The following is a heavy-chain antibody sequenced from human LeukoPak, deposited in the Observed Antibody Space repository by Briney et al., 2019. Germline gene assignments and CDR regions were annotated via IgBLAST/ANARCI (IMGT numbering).Heavy chain of an antibody. CDR3: TRDPNGDYVGAFDF. Sequence: GGSLRLSCAASGFIFTDYWMHWVRQAPGKELVWVARIRGDGRATTYADSVKGRFTISRDNAMNTVFLQMKSLRAEDTAIYYCTRDPNGDYVGAFDFWGQGTLVTVSS. CDR2: IRGDGRAT. D-gene: IGHD4-17*01. J-gene: IGHJ3*01. CDR1: GFIFTDYW. V-gene: IGHV3-74*01.